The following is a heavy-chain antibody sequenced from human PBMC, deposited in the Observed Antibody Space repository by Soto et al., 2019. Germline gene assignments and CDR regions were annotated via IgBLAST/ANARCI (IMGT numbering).Heavy chain of an antibody. CDR3: AKDPRYYDPLTGYVSCYFDS. CDR2: ISFDGNNK. Sequence: QVQLVESGGGVVQPGGSLGLSCAASGFTFNNYGMHWVRQAPGKGLEWLTVISFDGNNKYYADSVKGRFTISRDNSKNTLFLHMNSLRAEDTAVYYCAKDPRYYDPLTGYVSCYFDSWGQGTLVTVSS. CDR1: GFTFNNYG. D-gene: IGHD3-9*01. J-gene: IGHJ4*02. V-gene: IGHV3-30*18.